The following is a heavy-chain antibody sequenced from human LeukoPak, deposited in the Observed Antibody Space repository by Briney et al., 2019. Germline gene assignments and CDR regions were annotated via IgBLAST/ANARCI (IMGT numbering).Heavy chain of an antibody. J-gene: IGHJ4*02. CDR2: ISGSGGST. CDR1: GFTFSSYA. Sequence: GGSLRLSCAASGFTFSSYAMSWVRQAPGKGLEWVSAISGSGGSTYYADSVKGRFTISRDNSKNTLYLQMNSLRAEDTAAYYCAKAPLPLRYFDWLLSPSFDYWGQGTLVTVSS. CDR3: AKAPLPLRYFDWLLSPSFDY. D-gene: IGHD3-9*01. V-gene: IGHV3-23*01.